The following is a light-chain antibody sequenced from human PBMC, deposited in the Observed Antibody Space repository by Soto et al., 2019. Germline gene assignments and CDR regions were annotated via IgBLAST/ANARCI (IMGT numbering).Light chain of an antibody. J-gene: IGKJ4*01. Sequence: EIVLTQSPATLSLSPGERATLSCRASQSLSSSLAWYQQNPGQAPRLLIYDASNRATGIPARFSGSGSGTDFTLTISSLEPEDFALYYCQQRNNWPLTFGGGTKVEIK. CDR2: DAS. V-gene: IGKV3-11*01. CDR3: QQRNNWPLT. CDR1: QSLSSS.